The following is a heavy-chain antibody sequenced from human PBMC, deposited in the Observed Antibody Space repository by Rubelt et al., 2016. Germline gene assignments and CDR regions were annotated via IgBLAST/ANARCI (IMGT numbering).Heavy chain of an antibody. CDR2: INPNSGGT. V-gene: IGHV1-2*02. D-gene: IGHD6-19*01. CDR3: ATDISSGWYYFDY. Sequence: INPNSGGTNYAQKFQGRVTMTRDTSISTAYMELSRLRSDDTAVYYCATDISSGWYYFDYWGQGTLVTVSS. J-gene: IGHJ4*02.